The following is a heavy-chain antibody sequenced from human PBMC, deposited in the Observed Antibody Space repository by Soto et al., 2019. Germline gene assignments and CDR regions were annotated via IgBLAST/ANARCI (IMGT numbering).Heavy chain of an antibody. V-gene: IGHV1-8*01. CDR3: ANDXIVIPGAKGLXY. CDR2: INPNTGNT. CDR1: GYTFAKYD. Sequence: GASVKVSCKASGYTFAKYDINWVRQAPGQGLEWLGWINPNTGNTGYAQKFQGRITMTRDTSASTVYMELSSLRSEDTAVYYCANDXIVIPGAKGLXYWGQGALVXVSS. D-gene: IGHD2-2*01. J-gene: IGHJ4*02.